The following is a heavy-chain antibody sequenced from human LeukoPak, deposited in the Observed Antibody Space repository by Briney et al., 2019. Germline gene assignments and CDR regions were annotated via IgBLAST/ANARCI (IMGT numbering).Heavy chain of an antibody. D-gene: IGHD2-2*01. V-gene: IGHV4-4*02. CDR2: IYTSGST. CDR3: ARLVVPAAIVLRGAFDI. CDR1: GGSISSTNW. Sequence: PSGTLSLTCAVSGGSISSTNWWSWVRQPPGKGLEWIGRIYTSGSTNYNPSLKSRVAISVDTSKNQLSLKLSSVTAADTAVYYCARLVVPAAIVLRGAFDIWGQGTMVTVSS. J-gene: IGHJ3*02.